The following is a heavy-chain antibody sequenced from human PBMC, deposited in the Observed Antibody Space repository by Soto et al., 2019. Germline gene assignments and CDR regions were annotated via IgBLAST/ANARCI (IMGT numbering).Heavy chain of an antibody. CDR2: IIPIFGTA. D-gene: IGHD3-22*01. Sequence: SVKVSCKASGGTFSSCAISWVRQAPGQGLEWMGGIIPIFGTANYAQKFQGRVTITADESTSTAYMELSSLRSEDTAVYYCARAFEAPDYYDSSGYFFDYWGQGTLVTVSS. CDR1: GGTFSSCA. CDR3: ARAFEAPDYYDSSGYFFDY. V-gene: IGHV1-69*13. J-gene: IGHJ4*02.